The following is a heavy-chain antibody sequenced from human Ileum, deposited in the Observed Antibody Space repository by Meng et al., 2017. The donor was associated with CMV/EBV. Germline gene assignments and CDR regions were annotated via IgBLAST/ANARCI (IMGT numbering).Heavy chain of an antibody. V-gene: IGHV4-61*01. CDR3: ARAHVGVTARWFDP. D-gene: IGHD1-26*01. CDR1: GDYVSSGTYY. Sequence: SGDYVSSGTYYWAWIRQPPGKGLEWIGHMYYSGSTNYNPSLKSRVAISIDTSKNQFSLRLNSVTAADTAIYYCARAHVGVTARWFDPWGQGTLVTVSS. CDR2: MYYSGST. J-gene: IGHJ5*02.